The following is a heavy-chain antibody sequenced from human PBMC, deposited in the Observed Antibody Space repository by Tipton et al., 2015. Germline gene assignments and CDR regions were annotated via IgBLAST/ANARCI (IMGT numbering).Heavy chain of an antibody. CDR1: GGSISSSSYY. CDR2: INHSGST. J-gene: IGHJ3*02. CDR3: ARGRNNAFDI. V-gene: IGHV4-39*07. Sequence: TLSLTCTVSGGSISSSSYYWAWIRQPPGKGLEWIGEINHSGSTNYNPSLKSRVTISVDTSKNQFSLQLNSVTPEDTAVYYCARGRNNAFDIWGQGTLVTVSS.